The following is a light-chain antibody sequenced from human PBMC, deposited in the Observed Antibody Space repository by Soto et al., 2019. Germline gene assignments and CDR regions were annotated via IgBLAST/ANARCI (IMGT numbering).Light chain of an antibody. V-gene: IGLV1-51*02. CDR3: GTWDSSLSAVV. Sequence: QSVLTQPPSVSAAPGQRVTISCSGSSSNIGNNYVSWYQQLPGTAPKLLIYENNKRPSGIPDRVAGSKSGTSATLGITGLQTGDEADYYCGTWDSSLSAVVFGGGTKLTAL. CDR1: SSNIGNNY. J-gene: IGLJ2*01. CDR2: ENN.